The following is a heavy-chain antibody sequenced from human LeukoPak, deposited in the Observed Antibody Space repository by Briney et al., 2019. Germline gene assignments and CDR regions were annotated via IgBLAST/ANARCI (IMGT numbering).Heavy chain of an antibody. CDR3: ARRRVTLVRGVDITSYYFDY. CDR1: GFTFDDYG. CDR2: INWNGGST. D-gene: IGHD3-10*01. Sequence: GGSLRLSCAASGFTFDDYGMSWVRQAPGKGLEWVSGINWNGGSTGYADSVKGRFTISRDNAKNSLYLQMNSLRAEDTALYYCARRRVTLVRGVDITSYYFDYWGQGALVTVSS. J-gene: IGHJ4*02. V-gene: IGHV3-20*04.